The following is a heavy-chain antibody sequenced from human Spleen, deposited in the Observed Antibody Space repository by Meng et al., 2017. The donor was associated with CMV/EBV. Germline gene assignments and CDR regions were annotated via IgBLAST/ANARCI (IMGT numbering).Heavy chain of an antibody. J-gene: IGHJ4*02. Sequence: GGPLRLSCGGSGFTFSNYWMTWVRQAPGKGLEWVANIHQEGSETNYVDSVRGRFTISRDNSKKTLYLQMNSLTAEDTAIYYCARDSRIAVADIHWGRGTLVTVSS. CDR1: GFTFSNYW. CDR2: IHQEGSET. D-gene: IGHD6-19*01. V-gene: IGHV3-7*01. CDR3: ARDSRIAVADIH.